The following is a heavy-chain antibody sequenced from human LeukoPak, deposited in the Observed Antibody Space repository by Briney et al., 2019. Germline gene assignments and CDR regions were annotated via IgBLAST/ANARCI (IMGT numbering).Heavy chain of an antibody. CDR3: AREDYYYGSGSYIDY. CDR2: INAGNGNT. CDR1: GYTFTSYA. Sequence: ASVKVSCKASGYTFTSYAMHWVRQAPGQRLEWMGWINAGNGNTKYSQKFQGRVTITRDTSASTAYMELSSLRSEDTAVYYCAREDYYYGSGSYIDYWGQGTLVTVSS. D-gene: IGHD3-10*01. V-gene: IGHV1-3*01. J-gene: IGHJ4*02.